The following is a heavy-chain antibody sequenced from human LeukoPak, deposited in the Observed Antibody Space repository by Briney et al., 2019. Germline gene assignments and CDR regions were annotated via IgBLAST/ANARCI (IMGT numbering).Heavy chain of an antibody. D-gene: IGHD3-3*01. V-gene: IGHV3-21*01. Sequence: GGSLRLSCATSGFTFRTYSMTWVRQAPGKGLEWVSSISSSSTYIYYTDSVKGRFTISRNNSKNTLYVQMNSLRAEDTAVYYCARDPAKFWSGHDYWGQGTLVTASS. CDR3: ARDPAKFWSGHDY. CDR2: ISSSSTYI. J-gene: IGHJ4*02. CDR1: GFTFRTYS.